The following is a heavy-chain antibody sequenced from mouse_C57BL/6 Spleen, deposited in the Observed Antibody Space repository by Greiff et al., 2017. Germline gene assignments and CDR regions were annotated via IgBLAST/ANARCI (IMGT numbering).Heavy chain of an antibody. CDR2: IYPGSGST. D-gene: IGHD3-2*01. Sequence: QVQLQQPGAELVKPGASVKMSCKASGYTFTSYWITWVKQRPGQGLEWIGDIYPGSGSTNYNEKFKSKATLTVDTSSSTAYMQLSSLTSEVSAVYYCAPRQLDLAMDYWGQGTSVTVSS. CDR1: GYTFTSYW. V-gene: IGHV1-55*01. CDR3: APRQLDLAMDY. J-gene: IGHJ4*01.